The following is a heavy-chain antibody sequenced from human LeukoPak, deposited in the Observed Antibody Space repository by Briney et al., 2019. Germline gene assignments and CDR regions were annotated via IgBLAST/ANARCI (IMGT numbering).Heavy chain of an antibody. D-gene: IGHD2-2*01. CDR2: IYYSGST. Sequence: TPSETLSLTCTVSGGSISSSSYYWGWIRQPPGKGPEWIGSIYYSGSTYYNPSLKSRVTISVDTSKNQFSLKLSSVTAADTAVYYCARDYSFRSEVVPAATDAFDIWGQGTMVTVSS. CDR1: GGSISSSSYY. J-gene: IGHJ3*02. CDR3: ARDYSFRSEVVPAATDAFDI. V-gene: IGHV4-39*07.